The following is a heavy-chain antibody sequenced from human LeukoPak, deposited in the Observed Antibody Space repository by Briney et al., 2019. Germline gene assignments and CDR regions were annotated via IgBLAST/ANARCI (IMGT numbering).Heavy chain of an antibody. CDR2: ISSSGSTI. V-gene: IGHV3-11*04. CDR1: GFTFSDYY. CDR3: ARAPIYCSGGSCYNPSDY. Sequence: GGSLRLSCAASGFTFSDYYMSWIRQAPGKGLEWVSYISSSGSTIYYADSVKGRFTISRDNAKNSLYLQMNSLRAEDTAVYYCARAPIYCSGGSCYNPSDYWGQGTLVTVSS. J-gene: IGHJ4*02. D-gene: IGHD2-15*01.